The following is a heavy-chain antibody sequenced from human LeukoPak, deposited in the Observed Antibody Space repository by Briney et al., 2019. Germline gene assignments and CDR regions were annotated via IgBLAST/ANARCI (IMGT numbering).Heavy chain of an antibody. CDR2: IKPDNGGT. D-gene: IGHD2-2*01. Sequence: ASVKVSCEASGYTFTGHYLHWVRQAPGQGLEWMGWIKPDNGGTTYAQKFQGRVTMTRDTSINTAYLELSSLRSDDAAIYYCAAVVAGITCDHWGQGTLVTVSS. CDR3: AAVVAGITCDH. CDR1: GYTFTGHY. V-gene: IGHV1-2*02. J-gene: IGHJ4*02.